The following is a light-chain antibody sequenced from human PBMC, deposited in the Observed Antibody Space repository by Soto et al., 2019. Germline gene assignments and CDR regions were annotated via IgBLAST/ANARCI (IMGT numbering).Light chain of an antibody. CDR2: DTS. J-gene: IGKJ5*01. CDR1: QSVSGSY. CDR3: QQRSNWPPIT. V-gene: IGKV3-11*01. Sequence: EIVLRQSSGTLSLSPGERATPSCRASQSVSGSYLAWCQQKPGQAPRLFIYDTSNRATGMPARFSGSGSGTDFTLTISSLEPEDFAVYYCQQRSNWPPITFGQGTRLEIK.